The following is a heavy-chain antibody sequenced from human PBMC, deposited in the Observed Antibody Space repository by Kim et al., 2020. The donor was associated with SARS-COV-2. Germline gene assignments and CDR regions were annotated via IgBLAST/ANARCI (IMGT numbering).Heavy chain of an antibody. D-gene: IGHD3-16*01. V-gene: IGHV3-21*01. CDR2: SYI. J-gene: IGHJ4*02. Sequence: SYIYYADSVKGRFTVRRDNAKKSLYLQMNSLRAEDTALYYCARDLGGNGDYWGQGTLVTVSS. CDR3: ARDLGGNGDY.